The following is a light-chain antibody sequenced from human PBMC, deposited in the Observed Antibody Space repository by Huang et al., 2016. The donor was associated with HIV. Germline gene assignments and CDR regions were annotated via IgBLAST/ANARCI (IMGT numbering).Light chain of an antibody. Sequence: EIVLTQSPGTLSLSPGEGATVSCRANESVRSTYLAWYRQSGCQAPRLLIYGASNRATGIPDRCSGSGSGTDFTLTISRLEPEDFAVYYCQQYGTSPWTFGQGTKVEIK. CDR2: GAS. CDR1: ESVRSTY. CDR3: QQYGTSPWT. J-gene: IGKJ1*01. V-gene: IGKV3-20*01.